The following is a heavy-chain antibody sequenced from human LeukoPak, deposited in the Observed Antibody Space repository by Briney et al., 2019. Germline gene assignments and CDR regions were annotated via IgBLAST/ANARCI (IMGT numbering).Heavy chain of an antibody. CDR3: ARRIDDYGIFGAFHI. J-gene: IGHJ3*02. V-gene: IGHV3-48*04. Sequence: SGGSLRLSCAASGFTFSNYSMNWVRQAPGKGLEWVSYINHSSSTMYYADSVQGRFTISRDNAKNSLYLQMTSLRADDTAVYYCARRIDDYGIFGAFHICGQGTFVTVSS. D-gene: IGHD4-17*01. CDR1: GFTFSNYS. CDR2: INHSSSTM.